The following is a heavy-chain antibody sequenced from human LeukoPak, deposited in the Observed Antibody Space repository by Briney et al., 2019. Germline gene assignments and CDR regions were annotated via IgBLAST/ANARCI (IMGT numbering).Heavy chain of an antibody. D-gene: IGHD2-21*02. CDR2: ISGSGGST. V-gene: IGHV3-23*01. CDR3: AKEGLAYCGGDCGFDP. CDR1: GFTFSSYA. J-gene: IGHJ5*02. Sequence: GGSLRLSCAASGFTFSSYAMSWVRQAPGKGLEWVSTISGSGGSTYYADSVKGRFTISRDNSKNTLYLQMNSLRAEDTAVYYCAKEGLAYCGGDCGFDPWGQGILVTVSS.